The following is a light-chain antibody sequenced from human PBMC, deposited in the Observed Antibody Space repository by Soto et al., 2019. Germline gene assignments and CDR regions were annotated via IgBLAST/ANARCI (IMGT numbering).Light chain of an antibody. CDR2: WAS. J-gene: IGKJ2*01. Sequence: DIVMTQSPDSLAVSLGERATINCKSSQSVLYSSNNKNYLAWYQQKPGQPPKLLIYWASTRESGVPDRFSGSGSGTDFTLTISSLQAEDVAVYYCQQYYSMYTSGQGTKLEIK. CDR3: QQYYSMYT. CDR1: QSVLYSSNNKNY. V-gene: IGKV4-1*01.